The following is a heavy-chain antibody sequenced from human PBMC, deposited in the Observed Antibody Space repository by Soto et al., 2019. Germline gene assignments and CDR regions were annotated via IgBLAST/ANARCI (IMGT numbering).Heavy chain of an antibody. J-gene: IGHJ4*02. CDR1: GFTFSSYA. CDR2: ISGSGGST. D-gene: IGHD3-22*01. CDR3: AKDTGGYYESSGYYRN. V-gene: IGHV3-23*01. Sequence: EVQLLESGGGLVQPGGSLRLSCAASGFTFSSYAMSWVRQAPGKGLEWVSAISGSGGSTYYADSVKGRFTISRDNSKNTLYLQMNSLRAEDTAVYYCAKDTGGYYESSGYYRNWGQGTLVTVSS.